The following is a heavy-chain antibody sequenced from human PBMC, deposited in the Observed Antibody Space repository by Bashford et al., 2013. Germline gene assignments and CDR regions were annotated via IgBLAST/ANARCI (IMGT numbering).Heavy chain of an antibody. CDR3: ARVNTMIAAARWFDP. D-gene: IGHD6-13*01. CDR2: ICHCGST. CDR1: GYSISNNYW. J-gene: IGHJ5*02. V-gene: IGHV4-38-2*01. Sequence: RPLLYSSETLSLTCAISGYSISNNYWWGWIRQPPGKGLEYIGNICHCGSTYYNPSLKSRVTISVDTSKNQFSLKLSSVTAADTAVYYCARVNTMIAAARWFDPWGQGTLVTVSS.